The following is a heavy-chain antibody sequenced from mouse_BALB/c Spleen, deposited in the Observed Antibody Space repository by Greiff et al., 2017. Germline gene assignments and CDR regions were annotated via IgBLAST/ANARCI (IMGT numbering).Heavy chain of an antibody. CDR1: GFNIKDYY. V-gene: IGHV14-1*02. CDR2: IDPENGNT. CDR3: ASWDYAMDY. J-gene: IGHJ4*01. Sequence: VQLQQSGAELVRPGALVKLSCKASGFNIKDYYMHWVKQRPEQGLEWIGWIDPENGNTIYDPKFQGKATITADTSSNTAYLQLSSLTSEDTAVYYCASWDYAMDYWGQGTSVTVSS. D-gene: IGHD4-1*01.